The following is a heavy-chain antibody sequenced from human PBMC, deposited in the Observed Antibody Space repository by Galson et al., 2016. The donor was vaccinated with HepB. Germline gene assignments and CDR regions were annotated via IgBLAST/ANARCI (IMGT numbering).Heavy chain of an antibody. CDR2: ISWNWNSGSI. V-gene: IGHV3-9*01. D-gene: IGHD6-13*01. CDR3: AKGGSSSYYRDRYGMDV. CDR1: GFGFDDYA. Sequence: SLRLSCAASGFGFDDYAMHWVRRPPGKGLEWVSGISWNWNSGSIGYADSVKGRFTISRDNAKNSLYLQMNSLRPEDTALYYCAKGGSSSYYRDRYGMDVWGQGTTVIVSS. J-gene: IGHJ6*02.